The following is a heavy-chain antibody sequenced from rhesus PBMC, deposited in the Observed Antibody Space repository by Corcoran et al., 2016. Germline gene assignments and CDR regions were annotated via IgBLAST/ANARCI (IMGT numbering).Heavy chain of an antibody. J-gene: IGHJ5-1*01. CDR3: VRSTVYNRFDV. CDR1: GGSISSSY. Sequence: QLQLQESGPGLVKPSETLSVTCAVSGGSISSSYWSWSRQAPGKGLEWIGYIYGSGSSTNYNPSLKSRVTLSVDTSKNQFSLKLSSVTAADTAVYYCVRSTVYNRFDVWGPGVLVTVSS. D-gene: IGHD1-1-1*01. V-gene: IGHV4-169*01. CDR2: IYGSGSST.